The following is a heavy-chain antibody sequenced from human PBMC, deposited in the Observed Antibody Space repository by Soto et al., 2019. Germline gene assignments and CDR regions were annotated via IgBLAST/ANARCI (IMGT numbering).Heavy chain of an antibody. V-gene: IGHV6-1*01. CDR2: TYYRSRWYN. Sequence: SQTLSLTCAISGDSVSSNSAAWNWIRLSPSRGLEWLARTYYRSRWYNDYAVSVRSRITVNPDTSKNQFSLQLTSVTPEDTAVYYCARAQGRGRRDPYYYYYMDVWGKGTTVTVSS. CDR1: GDSVSSNSAA. CDR3: ARAQGRGRRDPYYYYYMDV. D-gene: IGHD2-15*01. J-gene: IGHJ6*03.